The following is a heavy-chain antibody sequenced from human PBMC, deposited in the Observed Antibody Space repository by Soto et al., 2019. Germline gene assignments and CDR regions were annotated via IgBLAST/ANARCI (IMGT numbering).Heavy chain of an antibody. CDR3: ASAAVTGTAGLDF. J-gene: IGHJ4*02. Sequence: ASVKVSCKASGYTFSGFYMHWVRQAPGQGLEWMGWINPNSGGTRSAEKFQGRVTMTRDTSISTAYMELSRLTSDDTAVYYCASAAVTGTAGLDFWGQGTQVTVSS. CDR2: INPNSGGT. D-gene: IGHD6-19*01. CDR1: GYTFSGFY. V-gene: IGHV1-2*02.